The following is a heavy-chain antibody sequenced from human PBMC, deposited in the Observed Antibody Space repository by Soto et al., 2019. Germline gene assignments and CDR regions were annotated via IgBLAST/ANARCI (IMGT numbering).Heavy chain of an antibody. CDR2: ISYSGST. CDR1: GDSMTTVGYY. CDR3: TRGDY. J-gene: IGHJ4*02. V-gene: IGHV4-31*03. Sequence: QVQLQESGPGLVKPSQTLSLTCTVSGDSMTTVGYYWTWIRQHPGQGLEWIGFISYSGSTYYSSSLKGRVAISADTSKNQFSLKLNSVTAADTAVYYCTRGDYWGQETLVTVSS.